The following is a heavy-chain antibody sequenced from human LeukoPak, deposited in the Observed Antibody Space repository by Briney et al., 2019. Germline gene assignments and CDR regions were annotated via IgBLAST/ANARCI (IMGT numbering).Heavy chain of an antibody. CDR1: GFTFSSYD. J-gene: IGHJ4*02. CDR3: ARESVYGDYGFDY. Sequence: GGSLRLSCAASGFTFSSYDMHWVRQATGKGLEWVSAIGTAGDTYYPGSVKGRFTISRENAKNSLYPQMNSLRAGDTAVYYCARESVYGDYGFDYWGQGTLVTVSS. CDR2: IGTAGDT. V-gene: IGHV3-13*01. D-gene: IGHD4-17*01.